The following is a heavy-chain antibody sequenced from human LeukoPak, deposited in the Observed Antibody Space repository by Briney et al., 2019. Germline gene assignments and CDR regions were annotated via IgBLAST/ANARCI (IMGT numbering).Heavy chain of an antibody. V-gene: IGHV4-34*01. Sequence: SETLSLTCAVYGGSFSGYYWSWIRQPPGKGLEWIGEINHSGSTNYNPSLKSRVTISVDTSKNQFSLKLSSVTAADTAVYYCARGVYYGSGRHNRWYFDYWGQGTLVTVSS. D-gene: IGHD3-10*01. J-gene: IGHJ4*02. CDR3: ARGVYYGSGRHNRWYFDY. CDR1: GGSFSGYY. CDR2: INHSGST.